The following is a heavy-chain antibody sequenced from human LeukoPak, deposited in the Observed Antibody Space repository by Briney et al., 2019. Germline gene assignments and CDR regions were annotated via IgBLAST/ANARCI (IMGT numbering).Heavy chain of an antibody. V-gene: IGHV4-59*01. Sequence: SETLSLTCTVSGGSISTYYWSWIRQPPGKGLEWIGYIYYSGSSNYNPSLKSRVTISVDTSKNQFSLKLSSVTAADTAVYYCAGLGASGNGYLSWFDPWGQGTLVTVSS. D-gene: IGHD3-22*01. CDR2: IYYSGSS. J-gene: IGHJ5*02. CDR1: GGSISTYY. CDR3: AGLGASGNGYLSWFDP.